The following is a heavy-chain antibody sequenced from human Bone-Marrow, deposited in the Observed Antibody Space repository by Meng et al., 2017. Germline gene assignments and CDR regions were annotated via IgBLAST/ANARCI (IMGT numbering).Heavy chain of an antibody. CDR3: ARGQLILRN. V-gene: IGHV4-34*01. CDR1: GASLNGYY. D-gene: IGHD2/OR15-2a*01. Sequence: QVQLQQWGAGLLKPSETLSLTCDVSGASLNGYYWTWIRQPPGKGLEWIGEINHSESPDYNPSLKSRVTISVDTSKNQFSLKLSSVTAADTAVYYCARGQLILRNWGQGTLVTVSS. J-gene: IGHJ4*02. CDR2: INHSESP.